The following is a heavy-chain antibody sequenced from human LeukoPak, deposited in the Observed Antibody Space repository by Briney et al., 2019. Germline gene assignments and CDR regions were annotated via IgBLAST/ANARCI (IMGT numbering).Heavy chain of an antibody. D-gene: IGHD5-18*01. J-gene: IGHJ4*02. CDR2: IKQDGSEK. Sequence: PGGSLRLSCVASGFTFSSYWMSWVRQAPGKGLEWVANIKQDGSEKFYVDSVKGRFTISRDNAENSLYLQMNSLRVEDTAFYYCARNLAYSRLDYWGQGMLVTVSS. CDR3: ARNLAYSRLDY. CDR1: GFTFSSYW. V-gene: IGHV3-7*01.